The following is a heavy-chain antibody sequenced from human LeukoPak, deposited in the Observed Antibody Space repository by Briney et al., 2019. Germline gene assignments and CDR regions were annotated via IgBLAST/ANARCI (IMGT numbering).Heavy chain of an antibody. Sequence: SETLSLTCNVSGGSISSGSYYWGWIRQPPGKGLEWIGHIYASGRADYSPSLKSRVGISVDTSNNWFSLKLTSVTAADTAVYFCATDFSDDFYHNSFDIWGQGTIVTVSS. CDR2: IYASGRA. V-gene: IGHV4-39*01. D-gene: IGHD3/OR15-3a*01. CDR1: GGSISSGSYY. J-gene: IGHJ3*02. CDR3: ATDFSDDFYHNSFDI.